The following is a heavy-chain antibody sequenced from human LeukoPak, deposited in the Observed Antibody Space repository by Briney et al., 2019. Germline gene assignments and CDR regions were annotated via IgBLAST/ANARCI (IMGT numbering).Heavy chain of an antibody. CDR2: IIPIFGTA. J-gene: IGHJ3*02. D-gene: IGHD6-6*01. V-gene: IGHV1-69*06. CDR1: GGTFSSYA. CDR3: ARRKIAARGYAFDI. Sequence: ASVKVSCKASGGTFSSYAISWVRQAPGQGLEWMGGIIPIFGTANYAQKFQGRVTITADKSTSTAYMELSSLRSEDTAVYYCARRKIAARGYAFDIWGQGTMVTVSS.